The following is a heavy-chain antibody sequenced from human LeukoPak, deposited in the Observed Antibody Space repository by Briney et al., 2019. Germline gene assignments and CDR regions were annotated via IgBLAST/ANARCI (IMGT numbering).Heavy chain of an antibody. V-gene: IGHV3-23*01. CDR3: AKSSTGYSNSWYAYYYYYMDV. CDR1: GFTFSSYA. CDR2: ISGTGGST. D-gene: IGHD6-13*01. J-gene: IGHJ6*03. Sequence: PGGSLRLSCAASGFTFSSYARSWVRQAPGKGLEWVSAISGTGGSTYYADSVKGRFTISRDNSKNTLYLQMNRLRAEDTAVYYCAKSSTGYSNSWYAYYYYYMDVWAKGPRSPSP.